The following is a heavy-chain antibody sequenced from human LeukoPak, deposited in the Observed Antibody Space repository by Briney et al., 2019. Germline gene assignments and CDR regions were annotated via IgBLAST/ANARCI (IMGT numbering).Heavy chain of an antibody. CDR3: ARVRPTTYSSGYYYVDY. V-gene: IGHV1-18*01. J-gene: IGHJ4*02. CDR1: GYTFTSYG. CDR2: ISAYNGNT. D-gene: IGHD3-22*01. Sequence: ASVKVSCKASGYTFTSYGISWVRQAPGQGREWMGWISAYNGNTNYAQKLQGRVTMITDTSTSTAYMELRSLRSDDTAVYYCARVRPTTYSSGYYYVDYWGQGTLVTVSS.